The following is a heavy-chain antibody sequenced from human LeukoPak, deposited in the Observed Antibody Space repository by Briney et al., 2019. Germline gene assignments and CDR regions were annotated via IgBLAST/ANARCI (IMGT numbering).Heavy chain of an antibody. CDR2: ISHSVST. V-gene: IGHV4-34*01. CDR1: GGSFSDYN. D-gene: IGHD1-26*01. Sequence: SETLSLTCAVYGGSFSDYNWSWIRQPPGKGLEWIGEISHSVSTNYNPSLKSRVTISVDTSKNQFSLKLSSVTAADTAVYYCARDWGGAPNWYFDLWGRGTLVTVSS. J-gene: IGHJ2*01. CDR3: ARDWGGAPNWYFDL.